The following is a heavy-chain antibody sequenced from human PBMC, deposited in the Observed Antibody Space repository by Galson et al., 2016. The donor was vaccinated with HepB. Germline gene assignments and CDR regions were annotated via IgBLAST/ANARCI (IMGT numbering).Heavy chain of an antibody. CDR1: GFTFGSYA. J-gene: IGHJ4*02. Sequence: SLRLSCAASGFTFGSYALHWVRQAPGKGLDWVAVITHAGTNKYYADSVKGRFTISRDNSKNTVYLQMDSLRTEDTAVYYCAREVGRNDYWGQGILVTVSS. CDR2: ITHAGTNK. V-gene: IGHV3-30*04. CDR3: AREVGRNDY. D-gene: IGHD1-26*01.